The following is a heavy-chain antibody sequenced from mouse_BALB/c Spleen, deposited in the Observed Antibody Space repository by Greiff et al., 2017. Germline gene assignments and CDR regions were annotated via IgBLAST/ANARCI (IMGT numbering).Heavy chain of an antibody. J-gene: IGHJ4*01. Sequence: VQLKESGGGLVKPGGSLKLSCAASGFTFSSYAMSWVRQSPEKRLEWVAEISSGGSYTYYPDTVTGRFTISRDNAKNTLYLEMSSLRSEDTAMYYCAKDGYYEAMDYWGQGTSVTVSS. D-gene: IGHD2-3*01. CDR1: GFTFSSYA. CDR2: ISSGGSYT. V-gene: IGHV5-9-4*01. CDR3: AKDGYYEAMDY.